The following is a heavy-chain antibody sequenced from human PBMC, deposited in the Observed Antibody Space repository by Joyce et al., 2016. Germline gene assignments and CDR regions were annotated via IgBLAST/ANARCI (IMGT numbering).Heavy chain of an antibody. CDR1: GLTLSNYG. D-gene: IGHD6-25*01. Sequence: QVQLVESGGGVVQPGRSLSLSCAASGLTLSNYGVHWVRQAPGKGFEWVAVISYEGIYKYYADSVKGRFTISRDNSKNTVFLEMNSLRAEDTAVYYCAKILTATYSSGWFLDYWGQGTLVTVSS. CDR2: ISYEGIYK. V-gene: IGHV3-30*18. CDR3: AKILTATYSSGWFLDY. J-gene: IGHJ4*02.